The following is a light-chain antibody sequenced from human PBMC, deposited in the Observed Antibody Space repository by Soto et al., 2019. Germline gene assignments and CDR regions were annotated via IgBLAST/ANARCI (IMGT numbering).Light chain of an antibody. CDR2: YAS. V-gene: IGKV3-15*01. J-gene: IGKJ5*01. CDR3: QQYNDWPPIT. Sequence: EIMMTQSPATLSVSPGESATLSCRASQSVRNNLAWYQHKPGQAPRLLIYYASTRATGIPARFSGSVSGTEFTLTISSLQSEDFALYYCQQYNDWPPITVGQGTRLEIK. CDR1: QSVRNN.